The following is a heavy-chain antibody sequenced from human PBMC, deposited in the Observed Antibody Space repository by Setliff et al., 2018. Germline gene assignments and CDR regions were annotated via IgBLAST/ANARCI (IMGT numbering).Heavy chain of an antibody. CDR2: IFYSGDT. J-gene: IGHJ4*02. CDR1: GGSVRSHY. V-gene: IGHV4-59*02. CDR3: ARGGTYRYFDY. Sequence: ASETLSLTCTVSGGSVRSHYWSWIRQPPGKGLEWIGFIFYSGDTNSNPSLKSRVTMSVDTSKTQFSLKLNSMTTADTAVYYCARGGTYRYFDYWGQGALVTVSS.